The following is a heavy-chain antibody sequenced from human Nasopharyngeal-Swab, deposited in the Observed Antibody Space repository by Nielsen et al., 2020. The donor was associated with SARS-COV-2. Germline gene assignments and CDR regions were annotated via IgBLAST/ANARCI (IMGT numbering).Heavy chain of an antibody. CDR3: VLETYGSYYYYYMDV. V-gene: IGHV3-72*01. CDR2: TRNKANSYTT. J-gene: IGHJ6*03. Sequence: VRQAPGKGLEWVGRTRNKANSYTTEYAASVKGRFTISRDDSKNSLYLRMNSLKTEDTAVYYCVLETYGSYYYYYMDVWGKGTTVTVSS. D-gene: IGHD4-17*01.